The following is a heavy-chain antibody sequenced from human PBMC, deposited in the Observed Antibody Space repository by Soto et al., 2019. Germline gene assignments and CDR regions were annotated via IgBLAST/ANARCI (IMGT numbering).Heavy chain of an antibody. CDR1: GASSSGHF. Sequence: SETMSLTCSVSGASSSGHFWSWIRQPPGQGLEWIAYVFNSGSTYNPSLKSRVTISVDTSKNQLSLELRSVIAADSAIYYCAINADVWGQGTTVTVSS. J-gene: IGHJ6*02. CDR2: VFNSGST. CDR3: AINADV. V-gene: IGHV4-59*08.